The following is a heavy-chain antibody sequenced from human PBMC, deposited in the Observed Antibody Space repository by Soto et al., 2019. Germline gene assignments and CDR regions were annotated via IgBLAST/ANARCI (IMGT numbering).Heavy chain of an antibody. CDR3: ARHFDWPGGYFDL. CDR1: GGSISSSSYY. Sequence: SETLSLTCTVSGGSISSSSYYWGWIRQPPGKGLEWIGSIYYSGSTYYNPSLKSRVTISVDTSKNQFSLKLSSVTAADTAVYYCARHFDWPGGYFDLWGRGTLVT. J-gene: IGHJ2*01. D-gene: IGHD3-9*01. V-gene: IGHV4-39*01. CDR2: IYYSGST.